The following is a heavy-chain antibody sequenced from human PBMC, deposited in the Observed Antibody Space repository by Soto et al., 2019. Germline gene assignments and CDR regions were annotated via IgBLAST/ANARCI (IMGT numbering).Heavy chain of an antibody. D-gene: IGHD2-2*01. J-gene: IGHJ5*02. V-gene: IGHV1-69*10. CDR1: GGSFSSLV. CDR3: ARGPAQFDP. CDR2: INPMLGVA. Sequence: ASVKVSCKASGGSFSSLVISWLRQAPGQGPEWMGGINPMLGVANFAQKFQDRVTITADESTTTAYMELSSLRSEDTAVYYCARGPAQFDPRGQATLVTVSS.